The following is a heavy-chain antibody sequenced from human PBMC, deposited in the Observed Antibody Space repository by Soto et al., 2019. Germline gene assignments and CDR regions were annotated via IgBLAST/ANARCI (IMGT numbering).Heavy chain of an antibody. CDR3: AKDLGIVVVIFAFDI. Sequence: GGSLRLSCAASGFTFTSYAVSWVRQAPGKGLEWVSAISGSGSSTYYADSVKGRFTISRDNSKNTLYLQMNSLRAEDTAVYYCAKDLGIVVVIFAFDIWGQGTMVTVSS. CDR1: GFTFTSYA. CDR2: ISGSGSST. V-gene: IGHV3-23*01. D-gene: IGHD3-22*01. J-gene: IGHJ3*02.